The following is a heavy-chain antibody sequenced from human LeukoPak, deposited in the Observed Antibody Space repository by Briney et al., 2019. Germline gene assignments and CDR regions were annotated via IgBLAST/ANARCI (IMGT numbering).Heavy chain of an antibody. Sequence: GGSLRFSCASSGFIFSSFAINWVRQAPGKGLEWVSSISPNGVGTYYADSVEGRFTISRDNSQTTFLQMNSLRAEDTAVYYCARGRDSMIRSFFDQWGQGTLVTVSS. CDR3: ARGRDSMIRSFFDQ. D-gene: IGHD3-16*01. V-gene: IGHV3-23*01. CDR2: ISPNGVGT. CDR1: GFIFSSFA. J-gene: IGHJ4*02.